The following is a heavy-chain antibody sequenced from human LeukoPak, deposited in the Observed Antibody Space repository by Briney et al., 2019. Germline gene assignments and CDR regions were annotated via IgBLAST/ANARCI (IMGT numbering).Heavy chain of an antibody. CDR3: ARGRYDILTGYLAFDI. D-gene: IGHD3-9*01. CDR2: VYSSGST. CDR1: GGSISGYY. Sequence: PSETLSLTCTVSGGSISGYYWSWIRQPAGKGLEWIGRVYSSGSTNYNPSFESRVTMSVDTSKNQISLRLSSVTAADTAVYYCARGRYDILTGYLAFDIWGQGTMVTVSS. V-gene: IGHV4-4*07. J-gene: IGHJ3*02.